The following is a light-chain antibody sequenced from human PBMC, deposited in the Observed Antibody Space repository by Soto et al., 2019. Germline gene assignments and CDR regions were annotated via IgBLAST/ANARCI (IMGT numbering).Light chain of an antibody. V-gene: IGKV3-20*01. CDR2: GAS. CDR3: QQYGSPGT. Sequence: AHYAASLSLSAGEVATLSCMSSQSVSIDLAWYQQTPGQAPRLLIYGASTRATGIPARFSGSGSGTDFTLTISRLEPEDFAVYYCQQYGSPGTFGQGTKVDIK. J-gene: IGKJ1*01. CDR1: QSVSID.